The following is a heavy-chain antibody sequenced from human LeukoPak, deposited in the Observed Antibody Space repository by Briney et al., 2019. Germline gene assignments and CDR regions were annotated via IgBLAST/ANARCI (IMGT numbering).Heavy chain of an antibody. V-gene: IGHV1-8*01. J-gene: IGHJ4*02. D-gene: IGHD6-13*01. CDR1: GYTFTSYD. Sequence: ASVKVSCKASGYTFTSYDINWVRQATGQGLEWMGWMNPNSGNTGYAQKFQGRVTMTRNTSISTAYMELSNLRSEDTAVYYCTRGRIEAAGTLDYWGQGTLVTVSS. CDR2: MNPNSGNT. CDR3: TRGRIEAAGTLDY.